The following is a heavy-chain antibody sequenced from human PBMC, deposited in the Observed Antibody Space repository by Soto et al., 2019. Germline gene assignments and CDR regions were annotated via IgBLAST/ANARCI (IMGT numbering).Heavy chain of an antibody. V-gene: IGHV3-30*18. CDR3: AKDRAQGITGTACMDV. D-gene: IGHD1-20*01. CDR2: ISYDGSNK. Sequence: QVQLVESGGGVVQPGRSLRLSCAASGFTFSSYGMHWVRQAPGKGLEWVAVISYDGSNKYYADSVKGRFTISRDNSKNTLYLQMNSLRAEDTAVYYCAKDRAQGITGTACMDVWGQGTTVTVSS. CDR1: GFTFSSYG. J-gene: IGHJ6*02.